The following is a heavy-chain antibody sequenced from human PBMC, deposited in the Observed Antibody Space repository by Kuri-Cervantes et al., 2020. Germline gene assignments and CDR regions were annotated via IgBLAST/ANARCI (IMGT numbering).Heavy chain of an antibody. CDR1: GYTFTSYD. Sequence: ASVKVSCKASGYTFTSYDINWVRQATGRGLEWMGWMSPNSGNTGYAQKFQGRVTMTRNTSISTAYMELSSLRFEDTAVYYCARGRNTRAFDIWGQGTMVTVSS. CDR3: ARGRNTRAFDI. V-gene: IGHV1-8*01. J-gene: IGHJ3*02. D-gene: IGHD2-2*02. CDR2: MSPNSGNT.